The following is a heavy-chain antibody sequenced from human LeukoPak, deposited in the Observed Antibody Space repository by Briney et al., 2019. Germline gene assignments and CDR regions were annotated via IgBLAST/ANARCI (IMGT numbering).Heavy chain of an antibody. V-gene: IGHV4-59*01. Sequence: SETLSLTCTVSGGSISSYYWSWIRQPPGKGLEWIGYIYYSGSTNYNPSLKSRVTISVDTSKNRFSLKLSSVTAADTAVYYCAREAGRIGDGPLDYWGQGTLVTVSS. CDR3: AREAGRIGDGPLDY. CDR2: IYYSGST. CDR1: GGSISSYY. J-gene: IGHJ4*02. D-gene: IGHD3-16*01.